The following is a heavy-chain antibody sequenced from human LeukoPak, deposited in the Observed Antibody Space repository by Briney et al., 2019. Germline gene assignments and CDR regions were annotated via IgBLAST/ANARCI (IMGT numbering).Heavy chain of an antibody. CDR2: IYTSGST. CDR1: GGSISSYY. J-gene: IGHJ6*02. Sequence: SETLSLTCTVSGGSISSYYWSWIRQPAGKGLEWIGRIYTSGSTNYNPPLKSRVTMSVDTSKNQFSLKLSSVTAADTAVYYCARDNYGDHPYYFYYGMDVWGQGTTVTVSS. D-gene: IGHD4-17*01. V-gene: IGHV4-4*07. CDR3: ARDNYGDHPYYFYYGMDV.